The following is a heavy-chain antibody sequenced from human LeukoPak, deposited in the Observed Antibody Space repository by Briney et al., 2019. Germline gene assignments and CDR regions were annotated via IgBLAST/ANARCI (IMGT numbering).Heavy chain of an antibody. V-gene: IGHV1-2*02. CDR3: ARDLDCSSTSCYAPKHYYYYMDV. D-gene: IGHD2-2*01. CDR1: GYTFTGYY. J-gene: IGHJ6*03. Sequence: ASVKVSCKASGYTFTGYYMHWVRQAPGQGLEWMGWINPNSGGTNYAQEFQGRVTMTRDTSISTAYMELSRLRSDDTAVYYCARDLDCSSTSCYAPKHYYYYMDVWGKGTTVTISS. CDR2: INPNSGGT.